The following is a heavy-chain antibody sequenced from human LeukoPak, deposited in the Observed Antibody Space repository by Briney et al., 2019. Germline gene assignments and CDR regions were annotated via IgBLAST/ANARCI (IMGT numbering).Heavy chain of an antibody. CDR3: ARVGPRPALSQPSSFDY. J-gene: IGHJ4*02. V-gene: IGHV3-21*01. CDR1: GFTFSSYS. D-gene: IGHD3-10*01. CDR2: ISSSSYI. Sequence: GGSLRLSCAASGFTFSSYSMNWVRQAPGKGLEWVSSISSSSYIYYADSVKGRFTISRDNAKNSLYLQMNSLRAEDTAVYYCARVGPRPALSQPSSFDYWGQGTLVTVSS.